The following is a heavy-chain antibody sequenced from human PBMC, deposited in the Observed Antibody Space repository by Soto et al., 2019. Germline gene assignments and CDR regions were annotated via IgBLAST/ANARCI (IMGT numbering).Heavy chain of an antibody. CDR1: GFSFSTSS. CDR2: ISPSASDT. D-gene: IGHD5-12*01. V-gene: IGHV3-23*01. Sequence: SLRLSCAASGFSFSTSSMAWVRQPPGKGLEWVSAISPSASDTLYADSVKGRFTISRDNAKNSLFLQMNSLRAEDTAVYYCATSGHSDAFDIWGQGTMVTVSS. CDR3: ATSGHSDAFDI. J-gene: IGHJ3*02.